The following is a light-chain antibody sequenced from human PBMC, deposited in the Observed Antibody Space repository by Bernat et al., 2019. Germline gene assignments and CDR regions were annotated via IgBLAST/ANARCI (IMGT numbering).Light chain of an antibody. CDR3: QQLNSYFFT. Sequence: DIQLTQSPSFLSASVGDRVTITCRASQGISSYLAWYQQKPGKAPKLLIYPASTLQSGVPSRFSGSGSGTEFTLTISSLQPEDFATYYYQQLNSYFFTFGPGTKVAIK. V-gene: IGKV1-9*01. CDR2: PAS. CDR1: QGISSY. J-gene: IGKJ3*01.